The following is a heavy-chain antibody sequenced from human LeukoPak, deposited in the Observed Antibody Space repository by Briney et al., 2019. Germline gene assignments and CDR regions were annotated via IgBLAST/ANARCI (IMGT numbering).Heavy chain of an antibody. Sequence: ASVKVSRKASVYTFTSYDINWVRQATGQGLEWMGWMNPKSGNTGYAQKFQGRVTMTRNTSISTAYMELSSLRSEDTAVYYCARHSSSSLEYWGQGTLVTVSS. D-gene: IGHD6-6*01. V-gene: IGHV1-8*01. CDR2: MNPKSGNT. J-gene: IGHJ4*02. CDR1: VYTFTSYD. CDR3: ARHSSSSLEY.